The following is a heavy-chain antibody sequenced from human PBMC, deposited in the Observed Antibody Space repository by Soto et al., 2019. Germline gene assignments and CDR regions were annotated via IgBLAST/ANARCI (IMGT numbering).Heavy chain of an antibody. V-gene: IGHV4-31*03. CDR1: GGSITTGGYY. J-gene: IGHJ4*02. Sequence: SETLSLTCTVSGGSITTGGYYWSWIRQLPGKGLEWIGHRYYSESTYYNPSLKSRVSISLDTSKNQLSLKLSFVTAADTAMYYCARTKCSGGSCYSWPLDYCGQGTPVTVS. D-gene: IGHD2-15*01. CDR3: ARTKCSGGSCYSWPLDY. CDR2: RYYSEST.